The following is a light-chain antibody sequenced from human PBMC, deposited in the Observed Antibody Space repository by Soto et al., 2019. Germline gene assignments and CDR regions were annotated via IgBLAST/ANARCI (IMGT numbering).Light chain of an antibody. CDR1: QSVGSY. Sequence: EIVLTQSPATLSLSPGERATLSCRASQSVGSYLAWYQPKPGQAPRLLIYGASNRATDIPGRFSGRGSGTDFTLTISSLESGDSAVYYCQQRDKWPRTVGQGTKLEIK. J-gene: IGKJ2*01. CDR2: GAS. V-gene: IGKV3-11*01. CDR3: QQRDKWPRT.